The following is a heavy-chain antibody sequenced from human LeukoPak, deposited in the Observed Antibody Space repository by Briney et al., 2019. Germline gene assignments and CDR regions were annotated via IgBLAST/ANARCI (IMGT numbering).Heavy chain of an antibody. CDR1: GYTFTSYD. V-gene: IGHV1-46*01. CDR2: INPSGGST. D-gene: IGHD3-3*01. CDR3: ARGNDFWSGYSNWFDP. J-gene: IGHJ5*02. Sequence: GASVKVSCKASGYTFTSYDINWVRQAPGQGLEWMGIINPSGGSTSYAQKFQGRVTMTRDTSTSTVYMELSSLRSEDTAVYYCARGNDFWSGYSNWFDPWGQGTLVTVSS.